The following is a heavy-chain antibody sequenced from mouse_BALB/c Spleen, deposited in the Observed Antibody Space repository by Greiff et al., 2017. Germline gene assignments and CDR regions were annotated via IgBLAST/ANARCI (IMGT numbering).Heavy chain of an antibody. CDR2: IYWDDDK. V-gene: IGHV8-12*01. CDR1: GFSLSTSGMG. Sequence: QVTLNVSGPGILQPSQTLSLTCSFSGFSLSTSGMGVRWIRQPSGKGLEWLAHIYWDDDKRYNPSLKSRLTISKDTSRNQVFLKITSVDTADTATYYCARYGNYPYYFDYWGQGTTLTVSS. J-gene: IGHJ2*01. CDR3: ARYGNYPYYFDY. D-gene: IGHD2-1*01.